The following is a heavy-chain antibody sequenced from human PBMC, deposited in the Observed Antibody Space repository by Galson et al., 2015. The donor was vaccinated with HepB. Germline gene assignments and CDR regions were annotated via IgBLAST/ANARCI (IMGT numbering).Heavy chain of an antibody. V-gene: IGHV3-30*18. D-gene: IGHD2-15*01. CDR2: ISYDGNNR. CDR3: AKERDVIAADPSLDS. J-gene: IGHJ4*02. CDR1: GFTFSRYG. Sequence: SQRLSCATSGFTFSRYGMHWVRQAPGKGLEWVAVISYDGNNRNYADSVKGRVTISRDNSNNTLFLQMNSLRTEDTAIYYCAKERDVIAADPSLDSWGQGAPVTVSS.